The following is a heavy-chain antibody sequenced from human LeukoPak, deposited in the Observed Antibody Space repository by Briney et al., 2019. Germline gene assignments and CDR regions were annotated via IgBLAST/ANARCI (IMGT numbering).Heavy chain of an antibody. CDR1: GGSFSGYY. CDR2: INHSGST. CDR3: ARDGDYVRVVPRGFDP. J-gene: IGHJ5*02. D-gene: IGHD4-17*01. Sequence: PSETLSLTCAVYGGSFSGYYWSGIRQPPGKGLEWIGEINHSGSTNYNPSLKSRVTISVDTSKHQLSLKLSSVTAADTAVYYCARDGDYVRVVPRGFDPWGQGTLVTVSS. V-gene: IGHV4-34*01.